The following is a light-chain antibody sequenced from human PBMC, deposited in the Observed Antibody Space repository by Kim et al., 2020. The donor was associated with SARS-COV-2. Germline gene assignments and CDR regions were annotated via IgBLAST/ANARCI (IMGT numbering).Light chain of an antibody. CDR3: QYYSASHP. CDR2: GAS. J-gene: IGKJ1*01. CDR1: QSVSSNY. V-gene: IGKV3-20*01. Sequence: EIVLTQSPGTLSLSPGERATLSCRASQSVSSNYLAWYQQKRGQAPRLLIYGASNRATGIPDRFSGSGAVTDFTLTISRLEPEDFAVYYCQYYSASHPFGQGTKVDIK.